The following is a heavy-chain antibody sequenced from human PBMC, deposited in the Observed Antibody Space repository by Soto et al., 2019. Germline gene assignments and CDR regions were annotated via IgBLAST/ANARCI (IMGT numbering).Heavy chain of an antibody. D-gene: IGHD2-15*01. J-gene: IGHJ3*02. CDR2: INPNSGGT. CDR3: ASRGYCSGGSCYPVDAFDI. V-gene: IGHV1-2*04. Sequence: ASVKVSCKASGYTFTGYYMHWVRQAPGQGLEWMGWINPNSGGTNYAQKFQGWVTMTRDTSISTAYMELSRLRSDDTAVYYCASRGYCSGGSCYPVDAFDIWGQGTMVTVSS. CDR1: GYTFTGYY.